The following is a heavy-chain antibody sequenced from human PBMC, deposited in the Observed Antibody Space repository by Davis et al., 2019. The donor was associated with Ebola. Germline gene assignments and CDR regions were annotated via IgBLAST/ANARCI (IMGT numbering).Heavy chain of an antibody. Sequence: ASVKVSCKASGYTFTGYYMHWVRQAPGQGLEWMRWINPNSGGTNYAQKFQGRVTMTRDTSISTAYMELSRLRSDDTAVYYCARRIRFGELFPFDYWGQGTLVTVSS. CDR2: INPNSGGT. V-gene: IGHV1-2*02. J-gene: IGHJ4*02. CDR3: ARRIRFGELFPFDY. D-gene: IGHD3-10*01. CDR1: GYTFTGYY.